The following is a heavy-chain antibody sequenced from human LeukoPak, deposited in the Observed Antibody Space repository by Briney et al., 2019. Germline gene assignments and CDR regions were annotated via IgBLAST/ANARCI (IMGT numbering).Heavy chain of an antibody. CDR2: INPSGGST. CDR3: ARDIVVVPAAIQGYYYYYMDV. V-gene: IGHV1-46*01. J-gene: IGHJ6*03. D-gene: IGHD2-2*01. CDR1: GYTFTSYY. Sequence: ASVKVSCKASGYTFTSYYMHWVRQPPGQGLEWMGIINPSGGSTSYAQKFQGRVTMTRDMSTSTVYMELSSPRSEDTAVYYCARDIVVVPAAIQGYYYYYMDVWGKGTTVTVSS.